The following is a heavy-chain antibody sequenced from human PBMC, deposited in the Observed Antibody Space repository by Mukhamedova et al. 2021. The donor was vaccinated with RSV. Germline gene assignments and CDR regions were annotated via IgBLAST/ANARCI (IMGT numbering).Heavy chain of an antibody. D-gene: IGHD4-17*01. J-gene: IGHJ5*02. Sequence: VKGRFTVSRDNSKNTVFLQMDSLRPEDTAVYYCARNRGDAEGGSWLDPWGQGTLVTVSS. V-gene: IGHV3-30*01. CDR3: ARNRGDAEGGSWLDP.